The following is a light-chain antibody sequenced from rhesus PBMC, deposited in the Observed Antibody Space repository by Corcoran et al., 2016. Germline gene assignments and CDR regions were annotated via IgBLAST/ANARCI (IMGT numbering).Light chain of an antibody. V-gene: IGKV1-43*02. Sequence: DIQMTQSPSSLSASVGDRVTITCRASQGISTYLNWYQQKPGKPPKRLIYAASSLESGVPSRFSGSGSGTDFTLTISSLQTEDFATYFCRQYNSVPLTFGGGTKVEIK. CDR2: AAS. J-gene: IGKJ4*01. CDR1: QGISTY. CDR3: RQYNSVPLT.